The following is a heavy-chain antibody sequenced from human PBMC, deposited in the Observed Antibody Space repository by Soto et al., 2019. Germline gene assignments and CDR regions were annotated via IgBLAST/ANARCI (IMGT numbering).Heavy chain of an antibody. Sequence: SEARRVTWSVSGGLMSAFCWSLIRMSVGKGLEWIGRIYATGTTDDNPSLKSRVMMSVDTSKKQFSLKLRSVTAADTAVYYCVRDGTKTLRDWFDAWGQ. CDR2: IYATGTT. V-gene: IGHV4-4*07. CDR1: GGLMSAFC. CDR3: VRDGTKTLRDWFDA. J-gene: IGHJ5*02. D-gene: IGHD1-1*01.